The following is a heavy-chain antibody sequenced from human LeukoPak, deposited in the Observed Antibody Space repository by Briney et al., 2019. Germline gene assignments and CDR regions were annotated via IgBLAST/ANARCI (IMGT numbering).Heavy chain of an antibody. CDR3: AREAEVINCMDV. Sequence: PGGSLRLSCAASGFTVSSNYMSWVRQAPGKGLEWVSVIYSGGSTYYADSVKGRFTISRDNSKNTLYLQMNSLRAEDTAVYYCAREAEVINCMDVWGKGTTVTVSS. CDR1: GFTVSSNY. CDR2: IYSGGST. V-gene: IGHV3-66*02. J-gene: IGHJ6*03. D-gene: IGHD3-22*01.